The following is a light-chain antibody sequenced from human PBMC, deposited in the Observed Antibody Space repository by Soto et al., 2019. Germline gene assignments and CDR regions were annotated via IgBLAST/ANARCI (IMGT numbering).Light chain of an antibody. V-gene: IGKV3-11*01. CDR2: DAS. CDR3: QQRSSWPIT. Sequence: EIVLTQSPATLSLSTGERATLSCRASQSVSSYLAWYQQKPGQAPRLLIYDASNRATGIPARFSGSGSGTDFTLTISSLEPEDFAVYYCQQRSSWPITFGQGTRLEI. CDR1: QSVSSY. J-gene: IGKJ5*01.